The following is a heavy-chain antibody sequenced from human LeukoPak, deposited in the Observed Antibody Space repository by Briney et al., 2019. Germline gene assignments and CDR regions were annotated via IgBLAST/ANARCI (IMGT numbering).Heavy chain of an antibody. Sequence: PGGSLRLSCAASGFTFSSYAMSWVRQAPGKGLEWVSAISGSGGSTYYADSVKGRFTISRDNSKNTLYLQMNSLRAEDTAVYYCAKDLFLRAAAVKTPLDYWGQGTLVTVSS. J-gene: IGHJ4*02. CDR1: GFTFSSYA. V-gene: IGHV3-23*01. D-gene: IGHD6-13*01. CDR2: ISGSGGST. CDR3: AKDLFLRAAAVKTPLDY.